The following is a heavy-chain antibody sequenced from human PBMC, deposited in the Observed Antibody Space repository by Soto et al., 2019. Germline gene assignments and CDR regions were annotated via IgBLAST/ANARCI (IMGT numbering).Heavy chain of an antibody. Sequence: SETLSLTCAVYGGSFSGYYWSWIRQPPGKGLEWIVEINHSGSTNYNPSLKSRVTISVDTSKNQFSLKVSSVIAADTAVYYCARHKSDSSAGMEVWGQGTTVTLSS. CDR2: INHSGST. J-gene: IGHJ6*01. CDR3: ARHKSDSSAGMEV. CDR1: GGSFSGYY. V-gene: IGHV4-34*01. D-gene: IGHD6-19*01.